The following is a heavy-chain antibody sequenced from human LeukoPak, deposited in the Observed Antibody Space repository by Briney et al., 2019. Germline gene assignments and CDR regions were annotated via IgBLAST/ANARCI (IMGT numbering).Heavy chain of an antibody. V-gene: IGHV1-46*01. Sequence: ASVKVSCKASGYTFTSYYMHWVRQAPGQGLEWMGIINPSGGSTSYAQKFQGRVTMTRNTSISTAYMELSSLRSEDTAVYYCARGIVRRLWFGELLKGGSRNWFDPWGQGTLVTVSS. CDR2: INPSGGST. CDR1: GYTFTSYY. CDR3: ARGIVRRLWFGELLKGGSRNWFDP. J-gene: IGHJ5*02. D-gene: IGHD3-10*01.